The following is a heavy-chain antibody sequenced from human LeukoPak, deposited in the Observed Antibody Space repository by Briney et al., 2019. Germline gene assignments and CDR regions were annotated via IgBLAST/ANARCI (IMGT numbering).Heavy chain of an antibody. CDR2: ISSSSSYI. Sequence: GGSLRLSCAVSGFTFSSYSMNWVRQAPGKGLEWVSSISSSSSYIYYADSVKGRFTISRDNAKNSLYLQMNSLRAEDTAVYYCARGVVVAASGGYWGQGTLVTVSS. J-gene: IGHJ4*02. CDR3: ARGVVVAASGGY. CDR1: GFTFSSYS. V-gene: IGHV3-21*01. D-gene: IGHD2-15*01.